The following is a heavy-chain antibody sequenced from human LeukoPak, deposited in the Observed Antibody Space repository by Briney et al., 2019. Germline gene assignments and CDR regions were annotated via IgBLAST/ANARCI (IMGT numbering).Heavy chain of an antibody. V-gene: IGHV1-69*01. CDR2: IIPIFGTA. Sequence: GASVKVSCKASGGTFSSYAISWVRQAPGQGLEWMGGIIPIFGTANYAQKFQGRVTITADESTSTAYMELSSLGSEDTAVYYCARVYCSGGSCYSGWFDPWGQGTLVTVSS. J-gene: IGHJ5*02. CDR1: GGTFSSYA. D-gene: IGHD2-15*01. CDR3: ARVYCSGGSCYSGWFDP.